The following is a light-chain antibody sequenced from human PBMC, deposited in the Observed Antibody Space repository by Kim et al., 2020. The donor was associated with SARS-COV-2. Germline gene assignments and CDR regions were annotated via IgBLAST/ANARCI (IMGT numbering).Light chain of an antibody. V-gene: IGKV1-39*01. J-gene: IGKJ1*01. CDR1: QSIGTR. Sequence: IQMTQSPSSLAASVGDRITIACRASQSIGTRLNWYQQRPGKAPKLLIYDASSLESGVPSRFSGTGSGTDFTLTISSLQPEDFATYFCQQSNSTPCTFGPGTKVDIK. CDR3: QQSNSTPCT. CDR2: DAS.